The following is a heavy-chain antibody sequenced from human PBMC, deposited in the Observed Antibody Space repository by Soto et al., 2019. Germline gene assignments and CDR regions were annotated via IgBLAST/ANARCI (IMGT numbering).Heavy chain of an antibody. Sequence: EVQLVETGGGLIQPGGSLRLSCAASGFTVSSNYMSWVRQAPGKGLEWVSVIYSGGSTYYADSVKGRFTISRDNSKNTLYLQMNSLRAEDTAVYYCAREGSPGYCSGGSCLSWGQGTTVTVSS. J-gene: IGHJ6*02. CDR2: IYSGGST. CDR3: AREGSPGYCSGGSCLS. CDR1: GFTVSSNY. D-gene: IGHD2-15*01. V-gene: IGHV3-53*02.